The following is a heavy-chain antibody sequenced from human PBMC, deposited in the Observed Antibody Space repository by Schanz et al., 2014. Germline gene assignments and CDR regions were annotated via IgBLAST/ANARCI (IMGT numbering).Heavy chain of an antibody. D-gene: IGHD6-19*01. V-gene: IGHV3-23*04. CDR3: AKLSSSGRLAGYFDY. Sequence: EGQLAESGGGLVQPGGSLRLSCAVSGFTVSSNHMSWVRQAPGKGLEWVSALSGSGGSTYYAGSVKGRFSISRDYSKNTLYLQMSSLRAEDTAIYYCAKLSSSGRLAGYFDYWGQGALVTVSS. CDR1: GFTVSSNH. CDR2: LSGSGGST. J-gene: IGHJ4*02.